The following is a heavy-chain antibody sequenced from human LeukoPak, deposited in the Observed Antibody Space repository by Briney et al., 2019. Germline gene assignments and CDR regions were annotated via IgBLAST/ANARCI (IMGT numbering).Heavy chain of an antibody. CDR2: ISPSGDIL. J-gene: IGHJ4*02. V-gene: IGHV3-23*01. D-gene: IGHD3-9*01. CDR3: ARRTILTAPLDY. CDR1: GFTFRSHG. Sequence: PGGSLRLSCAASGFTFRSHGMNWVRQAPGKGLEWVSGISPSGDILYYADSVKGRFTISRDNSKKTLYLHMNSLRAEDTAVYYCARRTILTAPLDYWGQGTLVTVSP.